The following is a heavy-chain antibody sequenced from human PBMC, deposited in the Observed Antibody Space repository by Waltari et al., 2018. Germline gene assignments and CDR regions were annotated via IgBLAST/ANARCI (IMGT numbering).Heavy chain of an antibody. Sequence: EVQLVESGGGLVQPGGSLRLSCTGSGFTFRSHWMSWVRQAPGKGLEWVANIKPDGSEKNYVDSVKGRFTVSRENAKNSLYLQMHSLRAEDTAVYYCARNVFGPDYWGQGTLVTVSS. CDR2: IKPDGSEK. V-gene: IGHV3-7*01. CDR3: ARNVFGPDY. CDR1: GFTFRSHW. D-gene: IGHD3-3*01. J-gene: IGHJ4*02.